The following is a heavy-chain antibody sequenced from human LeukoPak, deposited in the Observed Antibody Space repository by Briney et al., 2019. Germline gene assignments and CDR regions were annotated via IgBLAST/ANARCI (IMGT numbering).Heavy chain of an antibody. CDR3: ARSRVGDIVVVPAAIRGRGGWFDP. CDR1: GYTFTSYA. J-gene: IGHJ5*02. Sequence: ASVKVSCKASGYTFTSYAMHWVRQAPGQRLEWMGWINAGNGNTKYSQKFQGRVTITRDTSASTAYMELSSLRSEDTAVYYCARSRVGDIVVVPAAIRGRGGWFDPWGQGTLSPSPQ. V-gene: IGHV1-3*01. D-gene: IGHD2-2*02. CDR2: INAGNGNT.